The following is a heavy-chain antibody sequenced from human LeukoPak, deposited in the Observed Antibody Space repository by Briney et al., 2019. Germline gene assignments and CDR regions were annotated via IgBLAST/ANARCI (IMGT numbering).Heavy chain of an antibody. J-gene: IGHJ6*02. D-gene: IGHD2-15*01. V-gene: IGHV4-61*02. CDR2: IYTSGST. Sequence: PSQTLSLTCTVSGGSISSGSYYWSWIRQPAGKGLEWIGRIYTSGSTNYNPSLKSRVTISVDPSKNQFSLKLNSVTAADTAVYFCARESGPHVVLAYYYYGMDVWGQGTTVTVSS. CDR3: ARESGPHVVLAYYYYGMDV. CDR1: GGSISSGSYY.